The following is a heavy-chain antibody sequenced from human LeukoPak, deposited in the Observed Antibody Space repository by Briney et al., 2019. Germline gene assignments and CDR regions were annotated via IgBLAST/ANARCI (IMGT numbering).Heavy chain of an antibody. CDR1: GFTFSSYV. CDR3: AKTSSADFMITFWGGGDFDY. CDR2: ISGSGDST. V-gene: IGHV3-23*01. Sequence: GGSLRLSCAASGFTFSSYVMTWVRQAPGKGLEWVSAISGSGDSTYYAHSVKDRFTISRDNSKNTLFLQMNTLRAEDTAVYYCAKTSSADFMITFWGGGDFDYWGQGTLVTVSS. D-gene: IGHD3-16*01. J-gene: IGHJ4*02.